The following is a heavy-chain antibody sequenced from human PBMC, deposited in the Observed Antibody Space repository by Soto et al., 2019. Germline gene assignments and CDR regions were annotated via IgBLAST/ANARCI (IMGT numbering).Heavy chain of an antibody. J-gene: IGHJ5*02. V-gene: IGHV3-13*01. Sequence: PGGSLRLSCEASGFSFSGLDMHWVRQPTGKGLEWVSTIGTAGDTYYAVSVKGRFTISRDNAKNSLSLQMNSLRAGDTAVYFCARCQAVGAHFFDPRGQGTQVTV. CDR3: ARCQAVGAHFFDP. D-gene: IGHD6-13*01. CDR2: IGTAGDT. CDR1: GFSFSGLD.